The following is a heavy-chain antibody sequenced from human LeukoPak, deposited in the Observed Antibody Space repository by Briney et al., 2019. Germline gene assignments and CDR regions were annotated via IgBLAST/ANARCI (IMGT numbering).Heavy chain of an antibody. CDR3: ARDSRVGGSYFWFDP. J-gene: IGHJ5*02. CDR2: IYYIGTT. D-gene: IGHD1-26*01. CDR1: GGSISYSY. V-gene: IGHV4-59*01. Sequence: SETLSLTCTVSGGSISYSYWTWIRQPPGKGLEWIGYIYYIGTTNYNPSLKSRVTISVDTSKNQFSLKLSSVTAADTAVYYCARDSRVGGSYFWFDPWGQGTLVTVSS.